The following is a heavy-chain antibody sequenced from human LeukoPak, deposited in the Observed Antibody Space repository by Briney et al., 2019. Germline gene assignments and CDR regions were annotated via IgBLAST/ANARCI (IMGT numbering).Heavy chain of an antibody. CDR1: GFTFSSYA. Sequence: AGGSLRLSYAASGFTFSSYAMSWVRQAPGKGLEWVSAISGSGGSTYYADSVKGRFTISRDNSKNTLYLQMNSLRAEDTAVYYCAKLSGAIWGSYRFPDYWGQGTLVTVSS. CDR2: ISGSGGST. V-gene: IGHV3-23*01. D-gene: IGHD3-16*02. J-gene: IGHJ4*02. CDR3: AKLSGAIWGSYRFPDY.